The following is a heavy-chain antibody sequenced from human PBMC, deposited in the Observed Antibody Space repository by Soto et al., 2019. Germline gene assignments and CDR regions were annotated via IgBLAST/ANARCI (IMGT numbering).Heavy chain of an antibody. Sequence: QVQLVQSGAEVKKPGSSVKVSCKASGGTFSSYAISWVRQAPGQGLEWMGGIIPIFGTANYAQKFQGRVTITADEATSTAYMELGSLRSEDTAVYYCAVGGEEGGGDGYNSDYYYYYGMDVWGQGTTVTVSS. CDR2: IIPIFGTA. J-gene: IGHJ6*02. V-gene: IGHV1-69*01. CDR1: GGTFSSYA. D-gene: IGHD2-21*01. CDR3: AVGGEEGGGDGYNSDYYYYYGMDV.